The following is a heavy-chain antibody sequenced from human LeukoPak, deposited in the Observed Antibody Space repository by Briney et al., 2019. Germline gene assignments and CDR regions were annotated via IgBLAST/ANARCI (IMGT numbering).Heavy chain of an antibody. CDR1: GYSFTRYW. CDR3: ARLLYSYGSGSYYGYYGMDV. J-gene: IGHJ6*04. D-gene: IGHD3-10*01. Sequence: GESLKISCKGPGYSFTRYWISWVRQVPGKGVEWMGRIEPSDCYTIYSTFFQGPVTLLADQSLRPAFLPRSSLKASNAATYYCARLLYSYGSGSYYGYYGMDVWGKGTPVTVSS. CDR2: IEPSDCYT. V-gene: IGHV5-10-1*01.